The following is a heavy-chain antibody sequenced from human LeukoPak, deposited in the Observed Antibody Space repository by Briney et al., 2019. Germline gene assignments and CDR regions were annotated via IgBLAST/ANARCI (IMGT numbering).Heavy chain of an antibody. Sequence: GGSLRLSCAASGFTFSSYGMHWVRQAPGKGLEWVAFIRYDGSNKYYADSVKGRFTISRDNSKNTLYLQMNSLRAEDTAVYYCAREFGHGRWYFDYWGQGTLVTVSS. CDR3: AREFGHGRWYFDY. CDR2: IRYDGSNK. J-gene: IGHJ4*02. D-gene: IGHD4-23*01. V-gene: IGHV3-30*02. CDR1: GFTFSSYG.